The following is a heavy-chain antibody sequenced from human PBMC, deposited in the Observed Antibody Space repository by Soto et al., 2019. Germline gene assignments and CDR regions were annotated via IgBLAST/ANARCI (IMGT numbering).Heavy chain of an antibody. D-gene: IGHD3-16*02. Sequence: GGSLRLSCAASGFTFSSYSMNWVRQAPGKGLEWVSYISSSSSTIYYADSVKGRFTISRDNAKNSLYLQMNSLRAEDTAVYYCARTSLYDYIWGSYREIDYWGQGTLVTVSS. CDR1: GFTFSSYS. CDR2: ISSSSSTI. J-gene: IGHJ4*02. CDR3: ARTSLYDYIWGSYREIDY. V-gene: IGHV3-48*01.